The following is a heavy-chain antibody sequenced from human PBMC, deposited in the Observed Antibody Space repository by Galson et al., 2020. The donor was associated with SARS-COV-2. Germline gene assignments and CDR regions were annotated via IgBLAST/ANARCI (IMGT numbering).Heavy chain of an antibody. CDR3: ARDLDYGDYAADY. Sequence: GGSLRLSCAASGFTFSSYAMHWVRQAPGKGLEWVAVISYDGSNKYYADSVKGRFTISRDNSKNTLYLQMNSLRAEDTAVYYCARDLDYGDYAADYWGQGTLVTVSS. D-gene: IGHD4-17*01. V-gene: IGHV3-30*04. CDR2: ISYDGSNK. J-gene: IGHJ4*02. CDR1: GFTFSSYA.